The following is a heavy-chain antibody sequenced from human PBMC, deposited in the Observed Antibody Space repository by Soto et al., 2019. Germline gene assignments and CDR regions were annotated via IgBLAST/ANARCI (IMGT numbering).Heavy chain of an antibody. CDR2: IYSGGST. D-gene: IGHD3-22*01. CDR3: ARGLAKYYYDSSGYLYYFDY. J-gene: IGHJ4*02. V-gene: IGHV3-66*01. CDR1: GFTVSSNY. Sequence: GGSLRLSCAASGFTVSSNYMSWVRQAPGKGLEWVSVIYSGGSTYYADSVKGRFTISRDNSKNTLYLQMNSLRAEDTAVYYCARGLAKYYYDSSGYLYYFDYLAQGP.